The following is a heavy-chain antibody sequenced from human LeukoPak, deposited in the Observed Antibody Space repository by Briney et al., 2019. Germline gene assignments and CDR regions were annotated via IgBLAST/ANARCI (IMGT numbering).Heavy chain of an antibody. V-gene: IGHV4-34*01. CDR3: ARVVVPAAPSGYYYMDV. D-gene: IGHD2-2*01. CDR1: GGSFSGYY. J-gene: IGHJ6*03. CDR2: INHSGST. Sequence: SETLSLTCAVYGGSFSGYYWSWIRQPPGKELEWIGGINHSGSTNYNPSLKSRVTISLDTSKDQFSLKLSSVTAADTAVYYCARVVVPAAPSGYYYMDVWGKGTTVTVSS.